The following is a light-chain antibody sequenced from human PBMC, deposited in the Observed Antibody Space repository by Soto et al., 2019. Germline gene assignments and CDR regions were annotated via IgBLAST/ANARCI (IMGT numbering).Light chain of an antibody. CDR3: QHYAGSLWT. CDR2: GAS. Sequence: EIVLTQSPGTLSLSPGERATLSCRASQSISSYCLAWYHQKPGQAPRLLIYGASSRATGIPDRFSGSGSGTDFTLTISRLEPEDFAVYYCQHYAGSLWTFGQGTKVEIK. J-gene: IGKJ1*01. CDR1: QSISSYC. V-gene: IGKV3-20*01.